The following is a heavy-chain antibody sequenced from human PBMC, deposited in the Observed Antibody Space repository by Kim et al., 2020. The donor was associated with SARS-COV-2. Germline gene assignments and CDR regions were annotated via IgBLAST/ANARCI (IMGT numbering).Heavy chain of an antibody. CDR1: GFTFSSYW. CDR2: ITQDGSEK. D-gene: IGHD3-22*01. V-gene: IGHV3-7*01. Sequence: GGSLRLSCAASGFTFSSYWMSWVRQAPGKGLEWVANITQDGSEKYYVDSVKGRFTISRDNAKNSLYLQMNSLRAEDTAVYYCARIHDSSGYYDWFDPWGQGTLVTVSS. J-gene: IGHJ5*02. CDR3: ARIHDSSGYYDWFDP.